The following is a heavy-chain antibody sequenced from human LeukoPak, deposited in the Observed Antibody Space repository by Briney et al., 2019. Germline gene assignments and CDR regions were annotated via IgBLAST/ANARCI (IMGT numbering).Heavy chain of an antibody. D-gene: IGHD3-16*01. J-gene: IGHJ3*02. CDR1: GFTFRSYV. CDR2: ISRDGDSA. CDR3: AKERLGPEAAFDI. V-gene: IGHV3-64*01. Sequence: GGSLRLSCAASGFTFRSYVLHWVRQAPGKGLEHLSHISRDGDSAYYANSVKGRFTISRDNSKNTLYLQMNSLRAEDTAVYYCAKERLGPEAAFDIWGQGTMVTVSS.